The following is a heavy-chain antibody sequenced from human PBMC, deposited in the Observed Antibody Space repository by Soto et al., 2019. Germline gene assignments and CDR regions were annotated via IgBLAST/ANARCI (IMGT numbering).Heavy chain of an antibody. J-gene: IGHJ4*02. Sequence: GRSLRLSCAASGFTFTRYSMNWVRQAPGKGLEWVSSINSTTHYIYYADSMRGRFTISGDNAKNAVYLEMNSLRAEDTAVYYCARESEDLTSNFDYWGQGTLVTVSS. CDR1: GFTFTRYS. CDR2: INSTTHYI. V-gene: IGHV3-21*06. CDR3: ARESEDLTSNFDY.